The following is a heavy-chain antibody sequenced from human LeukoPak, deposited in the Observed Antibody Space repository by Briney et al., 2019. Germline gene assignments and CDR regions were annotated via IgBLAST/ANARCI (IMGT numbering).Heavy chain of an antibody. V-gene: IGHV1-2*02. CDR1: GYTFTGYY. CDR3: ARGAPDCSSTSCYSYYYYYMDV. D-gene: IGHD2-2*01. J-gene: IGHJ6*03. CDR2: INPNSGGT. Sequence: ASVKVSCKASGYTFTGYYTHWVRQAPGQGLEWMGWINPNSGGTNYAQKFQGRVTMTRDTSISTAYMELSRLRSDDTAVYYCARGAPDCSSTSCYSYYYYYMDVWGKGTTVTVSS.